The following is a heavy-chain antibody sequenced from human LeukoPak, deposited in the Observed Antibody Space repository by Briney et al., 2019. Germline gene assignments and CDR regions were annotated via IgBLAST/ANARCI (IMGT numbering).Heavy chain of an antibody. CDR2: ISSSAGSI. J-gene: IGHJ6*02. Sequence: GRSLRLSCAASGFTFSSYAMHWVRQAPGKGLEWISFISSSAGSIYYADAVKGRFTISRDNAKNSLYLQMNSLRPEDTTVYYCARGVMDVWGQGTSVTVSS. CDR3: ARGVMDV. CDR1: GFTFSSYA. V-gene: IGHV3-48*03.